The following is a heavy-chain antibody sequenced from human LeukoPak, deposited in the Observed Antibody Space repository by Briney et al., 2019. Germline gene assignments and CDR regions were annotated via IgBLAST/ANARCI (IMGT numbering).Heavy chain of an antibody. CDR3: AREREWLRLLDY. D-gene: IGHD5-12*01. V-gene: IGHV3-21*01. CDR1: GFTFSSYS. J-gene: IGHJ4*02. CDR2: ISSSSSYI. Sequence: GGSLRLSCAASGFTFSSYSMNWVRQAPGKGLEWVSSISSSSSYIYYADSVKGRFTISRDNSKNTLYLQMNSLRAEDTAVYYCAREREWLRLLDYWGQGTLVTVSS.